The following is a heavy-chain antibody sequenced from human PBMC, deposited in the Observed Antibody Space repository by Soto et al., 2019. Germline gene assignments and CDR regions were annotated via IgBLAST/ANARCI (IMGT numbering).Heavy chain of an antibody. CDR1: GGSFRDYY. Sequence: QVRLQQWGAGLLKPSETLPLTCAVYGGSFRDYYWSWIRQPPGKGLEWIGEINHSGSTNYNPSLKSRVTISVDPSKNQFSLKLNSVTDADTAVYYCAREVPSRYFDLWGRGPPVTASS. V-gene: IGHV4-34*01. CDR2: INHSGST. D-gene: IGHD3-10*01. J-gene: IGHJ2*01. CDR3: AREVPSRYFDL.